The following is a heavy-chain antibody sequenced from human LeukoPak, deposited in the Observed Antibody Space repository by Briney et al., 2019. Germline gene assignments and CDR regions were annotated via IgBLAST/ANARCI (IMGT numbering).Heavy chain of an antibody. CDR1: GFTFSSDW. Sequence: GGSLRLSCAAPGFTFSSDWMTWVRQAPGKGLEWVANIKQDGSERNYVDSVKGRLTISRDNAKNSLYLQMNTLRDEDTAVYYCATGAGCGYWGQGTLVTVSS. V-gene: IGHV3-7*03. D-gene: IGHD6-19*01. CDR3: ATGAGCGY. J-gene: IGHJ4*02. CDR2: IKQDGSER.